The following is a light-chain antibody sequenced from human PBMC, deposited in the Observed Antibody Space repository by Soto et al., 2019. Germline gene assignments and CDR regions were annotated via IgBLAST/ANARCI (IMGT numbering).Light chain of an antibody. CDR3: EQHSNWPLT. CDR1: QSVSSY. V-gene: IGKV3-11*01. Sequence: EIVLTQSPAPLSLSPGERATLSCRASQSVSSYLAWYQQKPGQAPRLLIYDASNRAPGIPARFSGSGSGTDFTLTISSLEPEDCAVYDCEQHSNWPLTFGQGTKVES. CDR2: DAS. J-gene: IGKJ1*01.